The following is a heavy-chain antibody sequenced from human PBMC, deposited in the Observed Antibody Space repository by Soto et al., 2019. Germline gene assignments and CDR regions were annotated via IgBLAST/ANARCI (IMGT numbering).Heavy chain of an antibody. D-gene: IGHD1-1*01. CDR1: GFTFSSYA. V-gene: IGHV3-23*01. J-gene: IGHJ3*02. CDR3: AKDHSTRNAFDI. CDR2: ISGSGGST. Sequence: SLRLSCAASGFTFSSYAMSWVRQAPGKGLEWVSAISGSGGSTYYADSVKGRFTIPRDNSKNTLYLQMNSLRAEDTAVYYCAKDHSTRNAFDIWGQGTMVTVSS.